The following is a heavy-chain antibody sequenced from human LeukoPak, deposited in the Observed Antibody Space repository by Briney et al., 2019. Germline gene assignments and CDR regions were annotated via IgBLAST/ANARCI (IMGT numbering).Heavy chain of an antibody. CDR1: GFTFSSYS. CDR2: ISSSSSYI. J-gene: IGHJ6*03. Sequence: GGSLRPSCAASGFTFSSYSMNWVRQAPGKGLEWVSSISSSSSYIYYADSVKGRFTISRDNAKNSLYLQMNSLRAEDTAVYYCAREGVVDTAMAFYYYYYMDVWDKGTTVTVSS. CDR3: AREGVVDTAMAFYYYYYMDV. D-gene: IGHD5-18*01. V-gene: IGHV3-21*01.